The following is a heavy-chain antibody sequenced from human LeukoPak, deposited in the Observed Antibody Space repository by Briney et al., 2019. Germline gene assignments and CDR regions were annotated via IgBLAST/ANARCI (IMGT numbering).Heavy chain of an antibody. D-gene: IGHD4-17*01. Sequence: TTSETLSLTCTVSGGSISSGGYYWSWIRQPPGKGLEWIGYIYHSGSTCYNPSLKSRVTISVDRSKNQFSLKLSSVTAADTAVYYCARDDRGRGLRPTTNWGQGTLVTVSS. CDR1: GGSISSGGYY. CDR2: IYHSGST. V-gene: IGHV4-30-2*01. CDR3: ARDDRGRGLRPTTN. J-gene: IGHJ4*02.